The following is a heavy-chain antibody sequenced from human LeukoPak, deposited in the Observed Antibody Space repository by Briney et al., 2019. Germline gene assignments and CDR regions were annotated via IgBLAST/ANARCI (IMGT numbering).Heavy chain of an antibody. CDR3: ARDQRSESYYPWGWFDP. V-gene: IGHV3-66*02. CDR2: IYSDGST. D-gene: IGHD1-26*01. Sequence: PGGSLRLSCPASGFAVSTNYLSWVRQAPGKGLEWVSVIYSDGSTYYTDSVKGRFTISRDNSKNTLYLQMNSLRPEDTAVYYCARDQRSESYYPWGWFDPWGQGTLVTVSS. J-gene: IGHJ5*02. CDR1: GFAVSTNY.